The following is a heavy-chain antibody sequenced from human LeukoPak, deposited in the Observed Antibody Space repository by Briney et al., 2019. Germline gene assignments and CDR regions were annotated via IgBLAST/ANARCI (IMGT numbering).Heavy chain of an antibody. CDR1: GFTFSNAW. D-gene: IGHD4-17*01. J-gene: IGHJ4*02. CDR3: TTALDYGDYGADFDY. Sequence: SGGSLRLSCAASGFTFSNAWMSWVRQAPGKGLEWVGRIKSKTDGGTTDYAAPVKGRFTISRDDSKNTQYLQMNSLKTEDTAVYYCTTALDYGDYGADFDYWGQGTLVTVSS. V-gene: IGHV3-15*01. CDR2: IKSKTDGGTT.